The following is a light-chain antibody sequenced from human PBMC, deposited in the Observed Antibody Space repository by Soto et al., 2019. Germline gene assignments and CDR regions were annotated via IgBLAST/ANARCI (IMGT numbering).Light chain of an antibody. Sequence: DIQMTQSPSSLSASVGDRVTITCRASQRINTYLNWYQLRPGKAPNLLIYAASSLQSGVPSRFSGSGSGTDFTLTISSLQAEDFATYYCQQSYSSGYTFGQGTRLEIK. CDR3: QQSYSSGYT. CDR1: QRINTY. J-gene: IGKJ2*01. CDR2: AAS. V-gene: IGKV1-39*01.